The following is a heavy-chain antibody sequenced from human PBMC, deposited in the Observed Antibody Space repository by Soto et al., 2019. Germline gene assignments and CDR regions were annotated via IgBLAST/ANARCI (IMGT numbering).Heavy chain of an antibody. CDR3: ARRITAYYYGMDV. CDR2: INAGNGNT. V-gene: IGHV1-3*01. Sequence: ASVKVSCKASGYTFSNYAMHWLRQAPGQRLEWMGWINAGNGNTRYSQKLQDRVTITWDTSASTAYMEMSSLRSEDTAIYYCARRITAYYYGMDVWGQGTTVTVSS. D-gene: IGHD3-3*01. J-gene: IGHJ6*02. CDR1: GYTFSNYA.